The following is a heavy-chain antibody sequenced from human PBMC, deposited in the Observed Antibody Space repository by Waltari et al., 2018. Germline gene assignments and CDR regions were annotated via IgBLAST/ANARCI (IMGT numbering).Heavy chain of an antibody. V-gene: IGHV6-1*01. Sequence: QLQLQQSGPGLVKPAQTLSLTCAISGDSISSKSATWNWIRQSPSRGLEWLGRTYFRSKWYDDYAGSVKSRITINPDTAKNQFSLQLSSVTPEDTAVYFCARGDWELSNPLFDYWGQGTLVIVSS. CDR3: ARGDWELSNPLFDY. D-gene: IGHD3-16*02. CDR1: GDSISSKSAT. J-gene: IGHJ4*02. CDR2: TYFRSKWYD.